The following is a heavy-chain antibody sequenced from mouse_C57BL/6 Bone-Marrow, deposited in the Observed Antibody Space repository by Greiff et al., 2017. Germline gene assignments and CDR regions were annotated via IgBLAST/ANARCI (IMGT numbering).Heavy chain of an antibody. CDR2: IDPENGDT. Sequence: EVQLQQSGAELVRPGASVKLSCTASGFNIQDDYMHWVKQRPEQGLEWIGWIDPENGDTEYASKFQGKATITADTSSNTAYLQLSILTSDDTAVYYCTTPYYYGSIFPFDYWGQGTTVTVSS. CDR1: GFNIQDDY. J-gene: IGHJ2*01. CDR3: TTPYYYGSIFPFDY. D-gene: IGHD1-1*01. V-gene: IGHV14-4*01.